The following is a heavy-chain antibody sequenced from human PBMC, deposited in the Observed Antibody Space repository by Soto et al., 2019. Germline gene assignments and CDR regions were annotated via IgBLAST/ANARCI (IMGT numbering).Heavy chain of an antibody. CDR3: ARLEGGRCWYRIPRPSNYFDS. D-gene: IGHD6-13*01. CDR2: ISAYNGNT. Sequence: QVQLVQSGAEVKKPGASVKVSCKASGYTFTSYGISWVRQAPGQGRERMGWISAYNGNTNYAQKLQGRVTMTTDTSTSTAYMELRSLRSDDTAVYYCARLEGGRCWYRIPRPSNYFDSWGQGTLVTVSS. CDR1: GYTFTSYG. V-gene: IGHV1-18*01. J-gene: IGHJ4*02.